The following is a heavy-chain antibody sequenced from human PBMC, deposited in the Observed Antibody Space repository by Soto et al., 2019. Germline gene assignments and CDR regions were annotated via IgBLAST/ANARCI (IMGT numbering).Heavy chain of an antibody. CDR2: IDPSDSYT. J-gene: IGHJ3*02. Sequence: PGVSLKISCKGSGYSFTSYWISWVRQMPGKGLEWMGRIDPSDSYTNYSPSFQGHVTISADKSISTAYLQWSSLKASDTAMYYCARSPYCGGDCYHDAFDIWGQGTMVTVSS. CDR1: GYSFTSYW. V-gene: IGHV5-10-1*01. D-gene: IGHD2-21*02. CDR3: ARSPYCGGDCYHDAFDI.